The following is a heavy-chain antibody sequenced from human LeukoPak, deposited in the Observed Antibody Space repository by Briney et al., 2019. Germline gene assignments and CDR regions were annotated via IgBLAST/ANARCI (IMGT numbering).Heavy chain of an antibody. V-gene: IGHV3-7*05. CDR2: IKQDGSEK. Sequence: GGSLRLSCAASGFRLNSYWMRWVRQAPGKGLEWVANIKQDGSEKYYVDSVKGRFSISRDNAKNSLYLQMNSLRAEDTAVYYCARDYDFWHCYLDYWGQGTMVTVSS. CDR3: ARDYDFWHCYLDY. D-gene: IGHD3-3*01. CDR1: GFRLNSYW. J-gene: IGHJ4*02.